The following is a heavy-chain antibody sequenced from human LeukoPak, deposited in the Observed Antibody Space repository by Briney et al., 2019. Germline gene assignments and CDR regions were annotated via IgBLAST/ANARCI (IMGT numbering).Heavy chain of an antibody. CDR3: ARGSEYSYENAFDI. D-gene: IGHD5-18*01. J-gene: IGHJ3*02. V-gene: IGHV1-69*06. CDR2: IIPIFGTA. Sequence: GASVKVSCKASGGTFSSYAISWVRQAPGQGLEWMGGIIPIFGTANYAQKFQGRVTITADKSTSTAYMELSSLRSEDTAVYYCARGSEYSYENAFDIWGQGTMVTVSS. CDR1: GGTFSSYA.